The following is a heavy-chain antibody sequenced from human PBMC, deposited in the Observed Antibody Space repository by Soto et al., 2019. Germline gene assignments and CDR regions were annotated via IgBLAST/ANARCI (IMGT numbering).Heavy chain of an antibody. CDR2: IWYDGSNK. J-gene: IGHJ3*02. V-gene: IGHV3-33*01. D-gene: IGHD3-22*01. CDR1: GFTFSSYG. Sequence: QVQLVESGGGVVQPGTSLRLSCAASGFTFSSYGMHWVRQAPGKGLEWVAVIWYDGSNKDYADSVKGRFAISRDNSKNTLYLQMNSLRADDTAVYYCARDRDYYDNSGYALDIWGQGTVVTVSS. CDR3: ARDRDYYDNSGYALDI.